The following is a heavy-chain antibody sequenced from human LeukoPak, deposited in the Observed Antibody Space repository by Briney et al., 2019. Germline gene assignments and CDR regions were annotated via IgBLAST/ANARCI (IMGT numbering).Heavy chain of an antibody. V-gene: IGHV3-53*01. CDR2: IYSGGST. CDR1: GFTVSSNY. Sequence: GGSLRLSCAASGFTVSSNYMSWVRQAPGKGLEWVSVIYSGGSTYYADSVKGRFTISRDSSKNTLYLQMNSLRAEDTAVYYCARVPFDYGDYTFDYWGQGTLVTVSS. J-gene: IGHJ4*02. D-gene: IGHD4-17*01. CDR3: ARVPFDYGDYTFDY.